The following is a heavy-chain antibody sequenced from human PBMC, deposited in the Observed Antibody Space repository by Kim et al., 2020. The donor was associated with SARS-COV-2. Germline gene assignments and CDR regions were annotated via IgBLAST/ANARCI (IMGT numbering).Heavy chain of an antibody. CDR2: ISYRGSS. D-gene: IGHD6-13*01. CDR1: AGAISSSRYY. Sequence: SETLSLTCTVSAGAISSSRYYWGWIRQPPGKGLEWIGSISYRGSSYYNPSLKSRVTISVDTSKNQFSLKLTSVTAADTAVYYCATNGEAAVGNWFDPWGQGTLVTVSS. V-gene: IGHV4-39*01. J-gene: IGHJ5*02. CDR3: ATNGEAAVGNWFDP.